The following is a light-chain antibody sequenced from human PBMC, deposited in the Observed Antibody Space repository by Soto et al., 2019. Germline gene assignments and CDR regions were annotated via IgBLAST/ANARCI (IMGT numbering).Light chain of an antibody. V-gene: IGKV1-5*03. J-gene: IGKJ1*01. CDR2: KAS. Sequence: DIQMTQSPSTLSASVGDRVTITCRASQSISVWLAWYQQKPGKAPNLLIYKASGLESGVPSRFSGSGSGTDFTLAISSLQPEDSATYYCLQDINYPWTFGQGTKVDIK. CDR3: LQDINYPWT. CDR1: QSISVW.